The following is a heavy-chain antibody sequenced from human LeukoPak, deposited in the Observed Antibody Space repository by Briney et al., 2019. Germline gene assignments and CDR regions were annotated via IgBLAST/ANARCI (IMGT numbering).Heavy chain of an antibody. D-gene: IGHD5-12*01. CDR3: ASEGPSIVATIT. J-gene: IGHJ5*02. V-gene: IGHV1-2*02. Sequence: ASVKVSCKASGYTFSGYYMHWVRQAPGQGLEWMGWINPKSGGTNKAQKFHDRVTMTRDTSIRTAYMEVSRLRSDDTAVYYCASEGPSIVATITWGQGTLVTVSS. CDR2: INPKSGGT. CDR1: GYTFSGYY.